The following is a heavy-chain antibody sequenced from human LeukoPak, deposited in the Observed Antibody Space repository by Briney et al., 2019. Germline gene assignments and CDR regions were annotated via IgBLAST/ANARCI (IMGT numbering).Heavy chain of an antibody. V-gene: IGHV3-30*02. CDR2: IRNDGSNK. CDR3: AKELTGDAFDI. D-gene: IGHD7-27*01. J-gene: IGHJ3*02. CDR1: GFTFSSYG. Sequence: GGSLRLSCPASGFTFSSYGMHWLRQAPGKGLEWVAFIRNDGSNKYYADSVKGRFTISRDNSKNTLYLQMNSLRAEDTAVYYCAKELTGDAFDIWGQGTMVTVSS.